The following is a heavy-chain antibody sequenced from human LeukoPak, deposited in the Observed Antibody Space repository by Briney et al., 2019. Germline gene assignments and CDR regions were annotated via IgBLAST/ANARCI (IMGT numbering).Heavy chain of an antibody. CDR3: ARGDSNSFEYLYYMDV. J-gene: IGHJ6*03. Sequence: SETLSLTCTVYGGSFSGYYWSWIRQSPGKGLESIGEINHTGTTNSNPSLGSRLTLSVDSSKNQFSLKLTSVTAADTGVYYCARGDSNSFEYLYYMDVWGKGTTVTVSS. CDR1: GGSFSGYY. V-gene: IGHV4-34*01. D-gene: IGHD4-11*01. CDR2: INHTGTT.